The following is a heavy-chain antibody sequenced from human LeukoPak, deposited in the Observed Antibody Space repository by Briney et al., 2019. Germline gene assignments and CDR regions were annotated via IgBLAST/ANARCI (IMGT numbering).Heavy chain of an antibody. D-gene: IGHD3-9*01. CDR1: GGSFSGYY. CDR2: ISSSGSTI. Sequence: LSLTCAVYGGSFSGYYMSWIRQAPGKGLEWVSYISSSGSTIYYADSVKGRFTISRDNAKNSLYLQMNSLRAEDTAVYYCARTAGYYGLGAFDIWGQGTMVTVSS. V-gene: IGHV3-11*04. J-gene: IGHJ3*02. CDR3: ARTAGYYGLGAFDI.